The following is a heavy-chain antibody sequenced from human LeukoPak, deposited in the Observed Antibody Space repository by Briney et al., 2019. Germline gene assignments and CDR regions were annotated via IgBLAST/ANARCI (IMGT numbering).Heavy chain of an antibody. V-gene: IGHV3-7*03. Sequence: PGGSLRLSCAASGFTFSSYWMSWVRQAPGKGLEWVANIKQDGSEKYYVDSVKGRFTISRDNSKNTLYLQMKSLRDDDTAVYYCAKSRSGYALFDYWGQGTLVTVSS. J-gene: IGHJ4*02. CDR2: IKQDGSEK. CDR3: AKSRSGYALFDY. D-gene: IGHD5-12*01. CDR1: GFTFSSYW.